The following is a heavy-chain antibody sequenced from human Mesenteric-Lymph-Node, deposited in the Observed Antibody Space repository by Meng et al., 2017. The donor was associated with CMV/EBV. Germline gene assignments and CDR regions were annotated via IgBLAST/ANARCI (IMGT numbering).Heavy chain of an antibody. CDR3: AKTGDGFPFDY. V-gene: IGHV3-13*03. CDR2: IGTAGDT. Sequence: ESLKISCAACGFTFSSYDMHWVRQATGKGLEWVSAIGTAGDTYYPGSVKGQFTISRENAKNSLYLQMNSLRAEDTAVYFCAKTGDGFPFDYWGQGTLVTVSS. J-gene: IGHJ4*02. D-gene: IGHD2-21*02. CDR1: GFTFSSYD.